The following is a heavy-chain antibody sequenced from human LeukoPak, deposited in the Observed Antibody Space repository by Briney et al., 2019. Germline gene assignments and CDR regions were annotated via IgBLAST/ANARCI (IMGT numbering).Heavy chain of an antibody. CDR2: IYYSGST. CDR1: GGSIGNGDHY. V-gene: IGHV4-31*03. Sequence: PSETLSLTCTVSGGSIGNGDHYWSWIRQHPGKGLEWIGHIYYSGSTYYNPSLKSRGIISVETSKNQFSLKLSSVTAADTAVYYCAGIMLSWREFDCWGQGTLVTVSS. D-gene: IGHD1-26*01. CDR3: AGIMLSWREFDC. J-gene: IGHJ4*02.